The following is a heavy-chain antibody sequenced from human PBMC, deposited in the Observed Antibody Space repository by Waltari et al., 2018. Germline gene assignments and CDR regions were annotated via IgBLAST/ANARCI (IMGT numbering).Heavy chain of an antibody. CDR1: GGSISSYY. D-gene: IGHD3-3*01. Sequence: QVQLQESGPGLVKPSETLSLTCTVSGGSISSYYWSWIRQPPGKGLEWIGYIYYSGSTNYNPSLKSRVTISVDTSKNQFSLKLSSVTAADTAVYYCARGYVDFWSGYYTGGGWFDPWGQGTLVTVSS. J-gene: IGHJ5*02. V-gene: IGHV4-59*01. CDR2: IYYSGST. CDR3: ARGYVDFWSGYYTGGGWFDP.